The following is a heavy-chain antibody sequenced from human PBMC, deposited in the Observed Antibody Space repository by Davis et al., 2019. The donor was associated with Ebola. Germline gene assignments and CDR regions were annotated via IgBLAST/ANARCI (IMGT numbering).Heavy chain of an antibody. V-gene: IGHV5-51*01. CDR2: IYLGDSDT. J-gene: IGHJ2*01. CDR3: AGRDSTGYYYLSRYFDL. D-gene: IGHD3-22*01. Sequence: GGSLRLSCKGSGYTFTTYWIAWVRQMPGKGLEWMGIIYLGDSDTRYSPSFQGQVTISADTSISTAYLQLSSLKASDTAMYYCAGRDSTGYYYLSRYFDLWGRGTLVTVSS. CDR1: GYTFTTYW.